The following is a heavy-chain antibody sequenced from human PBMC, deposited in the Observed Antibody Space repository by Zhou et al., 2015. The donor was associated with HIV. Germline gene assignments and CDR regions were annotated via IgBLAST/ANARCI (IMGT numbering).Heavy chain of an antibody. D-gene: IGHD1-26*01. CDR3: AREGWELLNWFDP. J-gene: IGHJ5*02. CDR1: GYTFTGYH. V-gene: IGHV1-2*06. CDR2: IDPNGGAT. Sequence: QVQLVQSGPEVKKPGASVKVSCKASGYTFTGYHLHWVRQAPGQGLEWMGRIDPNGGATKFAQKFQGRVTMTRDTSINTAYMELRNLKSDDTAVYYCAREGWELLNWFDPWGQGTLVTVSS.